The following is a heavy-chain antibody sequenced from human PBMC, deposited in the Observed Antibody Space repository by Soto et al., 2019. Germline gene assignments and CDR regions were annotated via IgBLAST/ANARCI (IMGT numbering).Heavy chain of an antibody. D-gene: IGHD3-16*02. V-gene: IGHV1-3*05. CDR2: INGGNANT. Sequence: QVQLVQSGAEEKKPGASVKVSCEASGYTFTGYAMHWVRQAPGQRLEWMGWINGGNANTKYSQKFQGRVTITMDTSASTGYLELSRLRSKDTAGHYCLRSAVRPCGGLIGPFDYWGQGTLVTVSS. CDR3: LRSAVRPCGGLIGPFDY. J-gene: IGHJ4*02. CDR1: GYTFTGYA.